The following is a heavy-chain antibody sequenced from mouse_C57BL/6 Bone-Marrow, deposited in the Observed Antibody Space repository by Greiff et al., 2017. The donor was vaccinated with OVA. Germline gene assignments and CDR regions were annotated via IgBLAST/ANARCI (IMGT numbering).Heavy chain of an antibody. CDR3: ARRIYYGSYWYFDV. J-gene: IGHJ1*03. CDR1: GYTFTSYG. Sequence: QVQLQQSGAELARPGASVKLSCKASGYTFTSYGISWVKQRTGQGLEWIGGISPRSGNTYYNGKFKGKSTLTADQSSSTAYMELRSLTSEDSAVYFCARRIYYGSYWYFDVWGTGTTVTVSS. V-gene: IGHV1-81*01. CDR2: ISPRSGNT. D-gene: IGHD1-1*01.